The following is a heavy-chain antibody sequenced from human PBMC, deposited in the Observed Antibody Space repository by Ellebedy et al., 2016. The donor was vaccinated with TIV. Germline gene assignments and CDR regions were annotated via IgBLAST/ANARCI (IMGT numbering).Heavy chain of an antibody. V-gene: IGHV5-51*01. CDR1: GYSFTNYW. CDR3: ARLDGAAGMSDY. D-gene: IGHD6-13*01. CDR2: VYPGYSST. J-gene: IGHJ4*02. Sequence: GESLKISCKASGYSFTNYWIGSVRQMPGKGLEWMGLVYPGYSSTTYSRPFQGQVTISADKSISTAYLQWSSLKASDTAMYYCARLDGAAGMSDYWGQGTLVTVSS.